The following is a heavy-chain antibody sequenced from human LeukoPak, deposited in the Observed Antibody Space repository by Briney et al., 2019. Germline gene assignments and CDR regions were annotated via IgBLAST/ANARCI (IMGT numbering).Heavy chain of an antibody. V-gene: IGHV3-74*01. D-gene: IGHD4-17*01. CDR2: INSDGSST. CDR3: ARGGDGDHIDY. Sequence: PGGSLRLSCAASGFTFSSYWMHWVRQAPGKGLVWVSRINSDGSSTSYADSVKGRFTISRDNAKNTLYLQMNSQRAEDTAVYYCARGGDGDHIDYWGQGTLVTVSS. J-gene: IGHJ4*02. CDR1: GFTFSSYW.